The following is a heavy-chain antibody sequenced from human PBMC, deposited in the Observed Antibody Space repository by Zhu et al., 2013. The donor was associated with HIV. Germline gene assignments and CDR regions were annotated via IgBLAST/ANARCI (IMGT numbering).Heavy chain of an antibody. CDR2: IIPIFGTA. D-gene: IGHD3-9*01. V-gene: IGHV1-69*14. Sequence: HVQLVQSGAEVKKPGSSVRVSCRTSGGTFTDHAINWVRQAPGHGLEWMGWIIPIFGTANYAQKFQGRVTITADKSTSTAYMELSSLRSEDTAVYYCARGPLYYDILTGYYLDYWGQGTLVTVSS. J-gene: IGHJ4*02. CDR1: GGTFTDHA. CDR3: ARGPLYYDILTGYYLDY.